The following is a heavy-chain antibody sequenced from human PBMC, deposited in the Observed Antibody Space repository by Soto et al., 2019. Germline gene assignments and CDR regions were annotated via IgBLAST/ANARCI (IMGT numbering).Heavy chain of an antibody. Sequence: SETLSLTCGVYGGSFSNYYWIWVRQPPGKGLEWIGAVNHSGEATYNPSLQSRVTISLDTSNTHFSLKMTSVTAADTAMYFYTRAERFPRSWFDPWGQGTQVTVSS. V-gene: IGHV4-34*01. CDR2: VNHSGEA. D-gene: IGHD3-16*01. CDR1: GGSFSNYY. J-gene: IGHJ5*02. CDR3: TRAERFPRSWFDP.